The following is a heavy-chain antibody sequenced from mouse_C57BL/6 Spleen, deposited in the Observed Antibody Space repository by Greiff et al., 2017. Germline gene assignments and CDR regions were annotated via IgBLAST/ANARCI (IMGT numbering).Heavy chain of an antibody. D-gene: IGHD1-1*01. Sequence: EVNVVESGGDLVKPGGSLKLSCAASGFTFSSYGMSWVRQTPDKRLEWVATISSGGSYTYYPDSVKGRFTISRDNAKNTLYLQMSSLKSEDTAMYYCARHVITTTYYFDYWGQGTTLTVSS. CDR2: ISSGGSYT. CDR1: GFTFSSYG. V-gene: IGHV5-6*01. CDR3: ARHVITTTYYFDY. J-gene: IGHJ2*01.